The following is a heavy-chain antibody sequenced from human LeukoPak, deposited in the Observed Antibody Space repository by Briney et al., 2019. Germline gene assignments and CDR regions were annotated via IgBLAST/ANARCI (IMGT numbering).Heavy chain of an antibody. J-gene: IGHJ5*02. D-gene: IGHD2-15*01. CDR1: GYTFTTYA. Sequence: ASVKGSCKASGYTFTTYAMNWGRQAPGQGLEWMGYINTAVGNPTYAQDFTGRLPFSVDTSVSTAYLQITNLTAEDTALYYCASRTYSYGLSPWGQGTLVTVS. CDR2: INTAVGNP. V-gene: IGHV7-4-1*02. CDR3: ASRTYSYGLSP.